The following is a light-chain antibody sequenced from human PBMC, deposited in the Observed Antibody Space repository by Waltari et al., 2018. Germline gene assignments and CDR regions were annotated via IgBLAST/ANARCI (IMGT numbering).Light chain of an antibody. V-gene: IGLV4-69*01. CDR3: QTWDTDIVV. CDR1: SGHSSYA. Sequence: QLVVTQSPSASASLGASVKLTCTLSSGHSSYAIAWHQHQSEKGPRFLMMVNNDGEHTKGDGIPDRFSGSSSGAERYLTIYSLQSEDEADYYCQTWDTDIVVFGGGTKVTVL. J-gene: IGLJ2*01. CDR2: VNNDGEH.